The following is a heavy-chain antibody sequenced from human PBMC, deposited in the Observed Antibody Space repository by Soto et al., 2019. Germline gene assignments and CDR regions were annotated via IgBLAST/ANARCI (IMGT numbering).Heavy chain of an antibody. J-gene: IGHJ6*02. CDR1: GFTFSSYA. CDR2: ISGSGGST. V-gene: IGHV3-23*01. Sequence: GGSLRLSCAASGFTFSSYAMSWVRQAPGKGLEWVSAISGSGGSTYYADSVKGRFTISRDNSKNTLYLQMNSLRAEDTAVYYCAKHPSYVDIVATIPVQPEKYYYYYGMDVWGQGTTVTVSS. D-gene: IGHD5-12*01. CDR3: AKHPSYVDIVATIPVQPEKYYYYYGMDV.